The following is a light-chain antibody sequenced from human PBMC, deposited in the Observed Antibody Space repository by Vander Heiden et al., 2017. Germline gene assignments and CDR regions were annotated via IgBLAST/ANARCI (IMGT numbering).Light chain of an antibody. CDR3: RQANGFPQT. J-gene: IGKJ1*01. CDR1: QGIGSW. V-gene: IGKV1-12*01. Sequence: DFQMTQSPSSVSASVGDRVTLTCRASQGIGSWLAWYQQKPGKAPKLLIYDTFTFVTGVPSTFSGSGSGTDFTLTIISLLPPDFATSYCRQANGFPQTFGQGTKVEIK. CDR2: DTF.